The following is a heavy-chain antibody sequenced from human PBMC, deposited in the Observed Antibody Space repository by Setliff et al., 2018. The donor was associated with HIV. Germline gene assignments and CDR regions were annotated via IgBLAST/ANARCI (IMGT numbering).Heavy chain of an antibody. CDR1: GGSLTNYY. D-gene: IGHD3-16*01. V-gene: IGHV4-34*01. Sequence: PSETLSLTCTLYGGSLTNYYWTWIRQSPEKGLEWIGEIVDSGSTNYSPSLKSRVTISLDTSKKQFSLRLNSVTAADTAIYYCARGISTNAYWHGAPYNWFDPWGQGILVTVS. J-gene: IGHJ5*02. CDR3: ARGISTNAYWHGAPYNWFDP. CDR2: IVDSGST.